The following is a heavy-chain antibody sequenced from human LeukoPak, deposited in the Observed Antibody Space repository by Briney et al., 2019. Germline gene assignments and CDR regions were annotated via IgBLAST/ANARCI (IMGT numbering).Heavy chain of an antibody. Sequence: ASVKVSCKASGYTFIAYGISWVRQAPGQGLEWMGWISAYSGNANYAQKVQGRVTVTTDTSTSTAYMELTSLTSDDTAVYYCASGTAQLAPSYYYMDVWGKGTTVTVSS. J-gene: IGHJ6*03. CDR3: ASGTAQLAPSYYYMDV. CDR2: ISAYSGNA. V-gene: IGHV1-18*01. D-gene: IGHD6-13*01. CDR1: GYTFIAYG.